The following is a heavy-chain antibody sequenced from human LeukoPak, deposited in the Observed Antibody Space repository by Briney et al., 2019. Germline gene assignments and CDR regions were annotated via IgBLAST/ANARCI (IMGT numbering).Heavy chain of an antibody. CDR2: IYHSGST. CDR1: GYSISSGYY. J-gene: IGHJ4*02. D-gene: IGHD1-1*01. Sequence: PSETLSLTCTVSGYSISSGYYWGWIRQPPGKGLEWIGSIYHSGSTYYNPSLKSRVTMSVDTSKNQFSLKLSSVTAADTAVYYCAREGLERPFDYWGQGTLVTVSS. CDR3: AREGLERPFDY. V-gene: IGHV4-38-2*02.